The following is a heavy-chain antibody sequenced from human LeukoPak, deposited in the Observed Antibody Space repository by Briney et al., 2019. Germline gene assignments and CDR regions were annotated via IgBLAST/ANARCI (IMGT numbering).Heavy chain of an antibody. D-gene: IGHD4/OR15-4a*01. J-gene: IGHJ5*01. CDR2: IYYGQTI. V-gene: IGHV4-39*01. Sequence: PSETLSLTCTISAASISSSSHLWGWIRQSPGKGLEWIGSIYYGQTIYYNPSLNSRVTISVVTSKDQFTLQLNSVTAADTAVYYCVRHDGRGGATMGAFDSWGQGSLVTVSS. CDR1: AASISSSSHL. CDR3: VRHDGRGGATMGAFDS.